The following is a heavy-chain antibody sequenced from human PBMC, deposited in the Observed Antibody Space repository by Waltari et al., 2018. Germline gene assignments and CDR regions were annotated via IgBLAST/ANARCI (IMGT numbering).Heavy chain of an antibody. V-gene: IGHV4-39*01. CDR1: GGSISSSSYY. CDR2: IYYSGST. Sequence: QLQLQESGPGLVKPSETLSLTCTVSGGSISSSSYYWGWIRQPPGKGLEWIGSIYYSGSTYYNPSLKSRVTISVDTSKNQFSLKLSSVTAADTAVYYCAGRRDGYNRNYFDYWGQGTLVTVSS. J-gene: IGHJ4*02. CDR3: AGRRDGYNRNYFDY. D-gene: IGHD5-12*01.